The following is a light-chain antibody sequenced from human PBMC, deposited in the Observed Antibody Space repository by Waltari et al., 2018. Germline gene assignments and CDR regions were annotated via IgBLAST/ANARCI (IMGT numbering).Light chain of an antibody. CDR2: GVS. V-gene: IGKV1-39*01. J-gene: IGKJ5*01. CDR3: QQTYTSPPT. CDR1: RDISRD. Sequence: DIQMTQSPSSLSASVGDRVTITCRASRDISRDLNWFQQKPGNAPKLLIYGVSSLQSGVPSRFSGSVCWRDCTLTITSLQPEDFATYYCQQTYTSPPTFGQGTRLEI.